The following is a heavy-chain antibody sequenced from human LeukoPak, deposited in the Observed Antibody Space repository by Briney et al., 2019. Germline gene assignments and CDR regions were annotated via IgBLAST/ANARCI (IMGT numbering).Heavy chain of an antibody. CDR3: AKDLGSSGWYIDY. Sequence: GGSLRLSCAASGFTFSSYALTWVRQAPGKGLEWVSAVSGSGGSTYYADSVKGRFTISRDNSKNTLYLQMNSLRAEDTAVYYCAKDLGSSGWYIDYWGQGTLVTVSS. D-gene: IGHD6-19*01. CDR2: VSGSGGST. CDR1: GFTFSSYA. V-gene: IGHV3-23*01. J-gene: IGHJ4*02.